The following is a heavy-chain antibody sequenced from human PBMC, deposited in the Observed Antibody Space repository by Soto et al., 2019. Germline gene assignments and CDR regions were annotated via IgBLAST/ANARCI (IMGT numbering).Heavy chain of an antibody. Sequence: GSLRLSCAASGFTFTRYSMNWVRQAPGKGLEWVSSISSTTHYIYYADSMRGRFTITRDNAKNAVYLEMNSLRAEDTAVYYCARESEDLTSNFDYWGQGTLVTVSS. J-gene: IGHJ4*02. CDR2: ISSTTHYI. CDR1: GFTFTRYS. CDR3: ARESEDLTSNFDY. V-gene: IGHV3-21*06.